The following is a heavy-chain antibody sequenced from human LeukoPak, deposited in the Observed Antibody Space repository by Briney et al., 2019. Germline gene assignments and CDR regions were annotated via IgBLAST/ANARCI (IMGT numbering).Heavy chain of an antibody. CDR3: ARAAGHMDV. J-gene: IGHJ6*03. CDR2: FYYSGST. CDR1: GGSISSYY. V-gene: IGHV4-59*01. Sequence: SETLSLTCTVSGGSISSYYWSWIRQPPGKGLEWIGCFYYSGSTNYNPSLKSRVTISVDTSKNQFSLKLSSVTAADTAVYYCARAAGHMDVWGKGTTVTVSS.